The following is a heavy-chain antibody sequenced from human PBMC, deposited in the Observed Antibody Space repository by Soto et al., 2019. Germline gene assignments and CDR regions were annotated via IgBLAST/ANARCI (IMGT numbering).Heavy chain of an antibody. CDR3: AKAGGLGSYYNWFDP. Sequence: GGSLRLSCTASGFTFGNYALHWVRQAPGKGLEWVSGISWNSDTIGYADSVKGRFTISRDNAKNSVYLQMKSLRAEDTALYYSAKAGGLGSYYNWFDPWGQGALVTVSS. D-gene: IGHD3-10*01. J-gene: IGHJ5*02. V-gene: IGHV3-9*01. CDR1: GFTFGNYA. CDR2: ISWNSDTI.